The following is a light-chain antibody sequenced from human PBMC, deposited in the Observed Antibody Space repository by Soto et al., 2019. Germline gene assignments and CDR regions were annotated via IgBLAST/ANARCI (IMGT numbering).Light chain of an antibody. CDR2: KAS. J-gene: IGKJ1*01. CDR3: QQYNSYSPT. Sequence: DIQMTPSPSTLSASVGDRVTITCRASQSISVWLAWYQQKAGKAPNLLIYKASRLESGVPSRFSGSGSETEFTLTISGLQPGDSATYDCQQYNSYSPTFGQGTKVDSK. V-gene: IGKV1-5*03. CDR1: QSISVW.